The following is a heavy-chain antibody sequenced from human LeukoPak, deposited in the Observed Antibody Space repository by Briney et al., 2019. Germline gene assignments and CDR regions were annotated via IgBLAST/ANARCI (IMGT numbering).Heavy chain of an antibody. CDR3: ARLTGTTGFDY. CDR1: GFPFSSYW. D-gene: IGHD1-1*01. CDR2: IKQDGSDK. J-gene: IGHJ4*02. V-gene: IGHV3-7*01. Sequence: GGSLRLSCAASGFPFSSYWMSWVRQAPGKGLEWVANIKQDGSDKYYVDSVKGRFTISRDNAKNSLYLQLNSLRADDTAVYYCARLTGTTGFDYWGQGTLVTVSS.